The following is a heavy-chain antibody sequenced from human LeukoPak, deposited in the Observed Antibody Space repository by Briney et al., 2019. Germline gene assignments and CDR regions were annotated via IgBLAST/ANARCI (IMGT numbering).Heavy chain of an antibody. J-gene: IGHJ6*02. V-gene: IGHV3-48*03. CDR2: ISSSGSTV. CDR1: GFTFSSYE. D-gene: IGHD3-22*01. Sequence: PGGSLRLSCAASGFTFSSYEMNWVRQAPGKGLEWVSYISSSGSTVSYADSVKGRFTTSRDNAKNSLYLQMNSLRAEDTAVYYCARDRYDSSGYYQRDVWGQGTTVTVSS. CDR3: ARDRYDSSGYYQRDV.